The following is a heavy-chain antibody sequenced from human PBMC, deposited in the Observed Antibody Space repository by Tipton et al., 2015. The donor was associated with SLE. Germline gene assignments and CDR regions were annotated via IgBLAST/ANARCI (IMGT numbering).Heavy chain of an antibody. D-gene: IGHD5-18*01. CDR2: IWYDGSNK. CDR3: ARETNTGSDAFDI. CDR1: GFTFSAYA. J-gene: IGHJ3*02. V-gene: IGHV3-33*08. Sequence: SLRLSCAASGFTFSAYAMSWVRQAPGKGLEWVAVIWYDGSNKYYADSVKGRFTISRDNSKNTLYLQMNSLRAEDTAVYYCARETNTGSDAFDIWGQGTMVTVSS.